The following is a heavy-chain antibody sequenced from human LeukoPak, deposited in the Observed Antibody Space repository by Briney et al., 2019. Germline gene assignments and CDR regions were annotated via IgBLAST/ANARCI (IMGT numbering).Heavy chain of an antibody. J-gene: IGHJ2*01. CDR3: ARHKFGGLWYFDL. Sequence: SGGSLRLSCAASEFSVGSNYMTWVRQAPGKGLEWVSLIYSGGSTYYADSVKGRFTISRDNSKNTLYLQMNSLRAEDTAVYYCARHKFGGLWYFDLWGRGTLVTVSS. V-gene: IGHV3-66*04. CDR2: IYSGGST. D-gene: IGHD3-10*01. CDR1: EFSVGSNY.